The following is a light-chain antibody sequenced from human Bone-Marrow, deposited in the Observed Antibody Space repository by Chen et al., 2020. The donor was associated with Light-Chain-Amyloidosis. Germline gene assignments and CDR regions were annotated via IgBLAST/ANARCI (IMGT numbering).Light chain of an antibody. J-gene: IGKJ3*01. V-gene: IGKV4-1*01. CDR2: WAS. CDR1: QSVLHSSNNKNY. Sequence: DIVMTQSPTSLAVSLGERATINCRSSQSVLHSSNNKNYLAWYQQKPGQPPKLLIYWASTRESGVPDRFSASGSGTDFTLTISSLQAEDVAVYHCQLYYGTPTFGPGTKVDIK. CDR3: QLYYGTPT.